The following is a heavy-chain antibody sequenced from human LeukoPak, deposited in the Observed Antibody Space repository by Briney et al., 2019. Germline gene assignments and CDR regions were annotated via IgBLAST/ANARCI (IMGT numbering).Heavy chain of an antibody. CDR2: ISGSGGTT. J-gene: IGHJ3*02. CDR1: GFTFSRYG. CDR3: AKRGVYYGSGSYYTESALDI. V-gene: IGHV3-23*01. D-gene: IGHD3-10*01. Sequence: GGSLRLSCAVSGFTFSRYGMHWVRQAPGKGPEWVSAISGSGGTTYYADSVKGRFTISRDNSKNTLYLQMNSLRAEDTAVYYCAKRGVYYGSGSYYTESALDIWGQGTMVTVSS.